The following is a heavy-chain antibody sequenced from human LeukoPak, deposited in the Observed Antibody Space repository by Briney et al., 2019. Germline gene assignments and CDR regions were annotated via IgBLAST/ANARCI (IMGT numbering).Heavy chain of an antibody. CDR1: GGSISSYY. CDR2: IYYSGST. V-gene: IGHV4-59*01. D-gene: IGHD6-19*01. CDR3: ARVGIAVAGTLAFDI. Sequence: SETLSLTCTVSGGSISSYYWSWIRQPPGKGLEWIGYIYYSGSTNYNPSLKSRVTISVDTSKNQFSLELSSVTAADTAVYYCARVGIAVAGTLAFDIWGQGTMVTVSS. J-gene: IGHJ3*02.